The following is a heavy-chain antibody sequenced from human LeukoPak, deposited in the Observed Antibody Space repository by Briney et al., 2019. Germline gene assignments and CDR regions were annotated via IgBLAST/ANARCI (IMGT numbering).Heavy chain of an antibody. D-gene: IGHD3-16*01. CDR2: VSGDGGAT. J-gene: IGHJ4*02. CDR1: GFTFDDFA. Sequence: GGSLRLSCAGSGFTFDDFAMVWIRQAPGKGLEWVSLVSGDGGATYYEDSVKGRFTISRDNSRNSLFLQMNSLRSEDTALYYCAKARFHNGGWFDFWGQGTLVTVSS. CDR3: AKARFHNGGWFDF. V-gene: IGHV3-43*02.